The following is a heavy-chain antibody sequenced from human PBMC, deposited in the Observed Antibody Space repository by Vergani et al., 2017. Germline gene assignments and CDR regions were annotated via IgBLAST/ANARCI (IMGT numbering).Heavy chain of an antibody. CDR1: GYSISSGYY. Sequence: QVQLQESGPGLVKPSETLSLTCAVSGYSISSGYYWGWIRQPPGKGLEWIGSIYHSGSAYYNPSLKSRVTISVDTSKNQFSLKLSAVTAADTAGYYCAGDSGSLENWFDPWGQGILVTVSS. CDR2: IYHSGSA. J-gene: IGHJ5*02. V-gene: IGHV4-38-2*01. D-gene: IGHD3-10*01. CDR3: AGDSGSLENWFDP.